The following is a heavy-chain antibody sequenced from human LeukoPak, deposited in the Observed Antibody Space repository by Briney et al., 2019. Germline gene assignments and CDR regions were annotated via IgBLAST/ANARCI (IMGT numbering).Heavy chain of an antibody. CDR3: ARDREYTDYLRNWFDP. CDR1: GFTCNTYS. J-gene: IGHJ5*02. V-gene: IGHV3-21*01. Sequence: GGSLRLSCAASGFTCNTYSMNWVRQAPGKGLEWVSSISSSSRYIYYADSVKGRFTISRDNAKNSLYLQMNSLRAEDTAVYYCARDREYTDYLRNWFDPWGQGTLVTVSS. CDR2: ISSSSRYI. D-gene: IGHD4-11*01.